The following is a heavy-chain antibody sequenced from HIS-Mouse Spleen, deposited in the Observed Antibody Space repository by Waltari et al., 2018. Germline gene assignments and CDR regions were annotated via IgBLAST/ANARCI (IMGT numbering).Heavy chain of an antibody. CDR1: GFTFSSYS. CDR3: ARGPYIVGATTGIDY. D-gene: IGHD1-26*01. J-gene: IGHJ4*02. V-gene: IGHV3-48*01. CDR2: ISSSSSTI. Sequence: EVQLVESGGGLVQPGGSLRLSCAASGFTFSSYSMNWVRQAPGKVREWVSYISSSSSTIYYADSVKGRFTISRDNAKNSLYLQMNSLRAEDTAVYYCARGPYIVGATTGIDYWGQGTLVTVSS.